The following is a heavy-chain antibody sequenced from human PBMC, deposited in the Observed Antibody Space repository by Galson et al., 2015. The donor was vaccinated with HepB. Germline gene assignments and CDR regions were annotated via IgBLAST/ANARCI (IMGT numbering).Heavy chain of an antibody. V-gene: IGHV3-7*01. CDR2: IKEDGSEP. CDR3: ARSARGDYSYYYYMDV. CDR1: GFTFGSYW. J-gene: IGHJ6*03. Sequence: SLRLSCAASGFTFGSYWMSWVRQAPGKGLEWVADIKEDGSEPHYVDSVKGRFTISRDNAKNSLYLQMNSLRVEDAAVYYCARSARGDYSYYYYMDVWGKGTTVTVSS. D-gene: IGHD4-17*01.